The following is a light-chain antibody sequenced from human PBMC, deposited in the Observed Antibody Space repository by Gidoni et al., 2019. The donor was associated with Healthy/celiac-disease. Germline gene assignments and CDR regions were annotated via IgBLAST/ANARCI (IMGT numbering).Light chain of an antibody. V-gene: IGKV3-15*01. CDR3: QQYNNWPPLT. CDR1: QSVSSN. CDR2: GAS. Sequence: TLSVSPGERATLSCRASQSVSSNLAWYQQKPGQAPRLLIYGASTRATGIPARFSGSGSGTEFTLTISSLQSEDFAVYYCQQYNNWPPLTFGGGTKVEIK. J-gene: IGKJ4*01.